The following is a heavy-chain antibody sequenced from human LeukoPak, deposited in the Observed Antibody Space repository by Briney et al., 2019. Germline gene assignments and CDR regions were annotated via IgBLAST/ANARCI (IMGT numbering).Heavy chain of an antibody. Sequence: GGSPRLSCAASGLTFSNYAMYWVRQAPGKGLEWVALISSNGKNKYYTDSVKGRFTISRDTSKNTLDLEMNSLRVDDTAVYYCAREIFRGVAPEYWDQGTLVTVST. J-gene: IGHJ4*02. CDR2: ISSNGKNK. D-gene: IGHD3-10*01. CDR3: AREIFRGVAPEY. CDR1: GLTFSNYA. V-gene: IGHV3-30*04.